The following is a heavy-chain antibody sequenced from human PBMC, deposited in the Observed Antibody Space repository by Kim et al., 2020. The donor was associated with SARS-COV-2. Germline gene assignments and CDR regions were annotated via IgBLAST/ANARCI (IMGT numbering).Heavy chain of an antibody. J-gene: IGHJ4*02. D-gene: IGHD5-12*01. CDR2: LYTGGSR. CDR1: GFTVSSNY. CDR3: AREGGGYNSYFDY. Sequence: GGSLRLSCAVSGFTVSSNYMAWVRQARRRGGGGVGVLYTGGSRDYGDSVKGRFTISRDNSKNTLYLQMNSLRVEDTAGGYCAREGGGYNSYFDYWGQGALVTVSS. V-gene: IGHV3-53*01.